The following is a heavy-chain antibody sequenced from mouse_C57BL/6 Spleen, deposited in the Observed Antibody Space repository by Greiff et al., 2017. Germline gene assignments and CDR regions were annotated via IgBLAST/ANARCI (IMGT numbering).Heavy chain of an antibody. CDR2: IPPNSGST. D-gene: IGHD1-1*01. V-gene: IGHV1-64*01. Sequence: QVQLQQPGAELVKPGASVKLSCKASGYTFTSYWMHWVKQRPGQGLEWIGLIPPNSGSTNYNEKFKSKATLTVDKSSSTAYMQLSSLTSEDSAVYYCARNYGSSYSFDVWGKGTTVTVSS. CDR1: GYTFTSYW. CDR3: ARNYGSSYSFDV. J-gene: IGHJ1*03.